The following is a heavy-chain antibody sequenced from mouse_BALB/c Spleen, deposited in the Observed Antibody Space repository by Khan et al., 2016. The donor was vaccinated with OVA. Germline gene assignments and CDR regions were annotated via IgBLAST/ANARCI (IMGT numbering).Heavy chain of an antibody. CDR3: ESHLTGSFAY. V-gene: IGHV5-6*01. J-gene: IGHJ3*01. CDR2: ISSGGDYT. Sequence: EVELVESGGDLVKPGGSLKLSCAASGFTFSSYSMSWVRQTPDKRLEWVASISSGGDYTYYPDIVKGRFTISRDNAKNTLYLEMSSLKSEDTAMDYCESHLTGSFAYWGQGTLVTVSA. D-gene: IGHD4-1*01. CDR1: GFTFSSYS.